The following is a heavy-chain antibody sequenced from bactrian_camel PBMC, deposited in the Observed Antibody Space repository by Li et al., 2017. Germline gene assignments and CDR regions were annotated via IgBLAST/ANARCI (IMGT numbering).Heavy chain of an antibody. Sequence: HVQLVESGGGSVQAGGSLTLSCVASENYYSSYCMGWFRRAPGKEREGAASITRIHGGTAYADSVKGRFTITQDTAQNTMYLQMNSLKPEDTAMYYCAAQRVRFCHGMFSYWGQGTQVTVS. J-gene: IGHJ6*01. V-gene: IGHV3S68*01. D-gene: IGHD3*01. CDR3: AAQRVRFCHGMFSY. CDR2: ITRIHGGT. CDR1: ENYYSSYC.